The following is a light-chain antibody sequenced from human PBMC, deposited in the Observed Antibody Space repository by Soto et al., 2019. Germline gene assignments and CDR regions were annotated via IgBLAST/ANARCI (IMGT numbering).Light chain of an antibody. J-gene: IGKJ1*01. V-gene: IGKV3-15*01. Sequence: LVMPPSPATLSLSPVGRAPLSGRASQSISDTLAWYKQKHGQAPRLLIHGESTRATGLPARFSGSGSGKDFTITISSMQYEDFEAYYCKKYNNWPWTVGKGTTVDIK. CDR3: KKYNNWPWT. CDR2: GES. CDR1: QSISDT.